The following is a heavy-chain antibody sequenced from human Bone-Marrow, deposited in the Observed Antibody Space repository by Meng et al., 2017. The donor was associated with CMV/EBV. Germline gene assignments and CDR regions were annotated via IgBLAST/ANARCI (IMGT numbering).Heavy chain of an antibody. J-gene: IGHJ6*02. CDR3: ARDLRDIVVVPAARGGMDV. CDR2: IIPIFGTA. Sequence: SVKVSCKASGYTFNSYGISWVRQAPGQGLEWMGGIIPIFGTANYAQKFQGRVTITTDESTSTAYMELSSLRSEDTAVYYCARDLRDIVVVPAARGGMDVWGQGTTVTVSS. CDR1: GYTFNSYG. D-gene: IGHD2-2*01. V-gene: IGHV1-69*05.